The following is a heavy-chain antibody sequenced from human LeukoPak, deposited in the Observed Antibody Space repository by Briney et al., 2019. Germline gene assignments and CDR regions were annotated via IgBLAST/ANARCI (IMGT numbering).Heavy chain of an antibody. CDR2: ISSSGSTI. J-gene: IGHJ3*02. V-gene: IGHV3-48*03. CDR3: AKSRVRGVVKAPSSAFDI. Sequence: GGSLRLSCAASGFTFSSYEMNWVRQAPGKGLEWVSYISSSGSTIYYADSVKGRFTISRDNAKNSLYLQMNGLRAEDTAVYYCAKSRVRGVVKAPSSAFDIWGQGTMVTVSS. D-gene: IGHD2-15*01. CDR1: GFTFSSYE.